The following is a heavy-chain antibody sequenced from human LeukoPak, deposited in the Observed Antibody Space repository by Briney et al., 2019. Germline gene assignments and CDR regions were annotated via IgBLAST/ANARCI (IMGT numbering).Heavy chain of an antibody. D-gene: IGHD3-22*01. V-gene: IGHV3-48*04. CDR1: GFTFSSYS. Sequence: GGSLRLSCAASGFTFSSYSMNWVRQAPGRGLEWISYISSDGITIYYADSVKGRFTISRDNAKNSLYLQMNSLRAEDTAIYYCARYPRYYYNSTARYYFDYWGQGTLVTVSS. CDR3: ARYPRYYYNSTARYYFDY. CDR2: ISSDGITI. J-gene: IGHJ4*02.